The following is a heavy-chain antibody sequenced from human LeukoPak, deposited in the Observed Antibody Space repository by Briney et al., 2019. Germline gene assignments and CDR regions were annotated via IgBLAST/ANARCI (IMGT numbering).Heavy chain of an antibody. V-gene: IGHV1-24*01. D-gene: IGHD2-2*01. CDR1: GYTLAELS. Sequence: ASVKVSCKVSGYTLAELSMHWVRRAPGKGLEWMGGFDPEDGETIYAQKFQGRVTMTEDTSTDTAYMELSSLRSEDTAAYYCATGVRVVVPAAPDGFEYWGQGTLVTVSS. CDR3: ATGVRVVVPAAPDGFEY. J-gene: IGHJ4*02. CDR2: FDPEDGET.